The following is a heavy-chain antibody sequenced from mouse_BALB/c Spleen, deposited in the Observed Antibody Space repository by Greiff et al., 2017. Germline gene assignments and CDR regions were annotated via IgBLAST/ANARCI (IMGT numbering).Heavy chain of an antibody. CDR1: GFTFSSYA. D-gene: IGHD2-3*01. CDR2: ISSGGSYT. CDR3: ARDDGYSWFAY. V-gene: IGHV5-9-3*01. Sequence: EVQLVESGGGLVKPGGSLKLSCAASGFTFSSYAMSWVRQTPEKRLEWVATISSGGSYTYYPDSVKGRFTISRDNAKNTLYLQMSSLRSEDTAMYYCARDDGYSWFAYWGQGTLVTVSA. J-gene: IGHJ3*01.